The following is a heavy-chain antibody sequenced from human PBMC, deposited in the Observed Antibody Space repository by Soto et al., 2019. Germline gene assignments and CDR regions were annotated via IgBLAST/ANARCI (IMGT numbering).Heavy chain of an antibody. V-gene: IGHV1-18*01. CDR3: ARGSYYDFWSGYTEKYYFDY. CDR1: GYTFTSYG. J-gene: IGHJ4*02. CDR2: ISAYNGNT. D-gene: IGHD3-3*01. Sequence: ASVKVSCKASGYTFTSYGISWVRQAPGQGLEWMGWISAYNGNTNYAQKLQGRVTMTTDTSTSTAYMELGSLRSDDTAVYYCARGSYYDFWSGYTEKYYFDYWGQGTLVTVS.